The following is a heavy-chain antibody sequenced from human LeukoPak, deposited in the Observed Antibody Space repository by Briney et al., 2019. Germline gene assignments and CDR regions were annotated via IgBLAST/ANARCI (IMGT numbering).Heavy chain of an antibody. J-gene: IGHJ5*02. CDR2: ISTSSSYI. D-gene: IGHD1-26*01. Sequence: GGSLRLSCAASGFTFSGFGMNWVRQAPGKGLAWVSSISTSSSYIYYADSLKGRFTISRDNAKNSLYLQMNSLRAEDTAVYYCARAVGAIPEHNWFDPWGQGTLVTVSS. CDR1: GFTFSGFG. CDR3: ARAVGAIPEHNWFDP. V-gene: IGHV3-21*01.